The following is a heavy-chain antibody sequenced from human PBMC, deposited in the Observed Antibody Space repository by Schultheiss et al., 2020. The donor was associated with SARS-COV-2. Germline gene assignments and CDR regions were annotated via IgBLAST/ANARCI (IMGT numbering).Heavy chain of an antibody. CDR1: GFTFSSYG. V-gene: IGHV3-30*18. D-gene: IGHD3-10*01. J-gene: IGHJ4*02. CDR2: ISYDGSNK. CDR3: AKDEMLLWFGELPPIIDS. Sequence: GESLKISCAASGFTFSSYGMHWVRQAPGKGLEWVAVISYDGSNKYYADSVKGRFTISRDNSKKTLYLQMNSLRAEDTAVYYCAKDEMLLWFGELPPIIDSWGQGTLVTVSS.